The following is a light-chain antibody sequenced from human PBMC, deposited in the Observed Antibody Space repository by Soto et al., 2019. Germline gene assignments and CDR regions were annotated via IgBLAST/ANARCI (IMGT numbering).Light chain of an antibody. V-gene: IGKV3-20*01. CDR3: QQYASSKT. CDR1: QSVSSSY. J-gene: IGKJ1*01. CDR2: GAS. Sequence: EIVLTRSPGTLSLSPGERATLSCRASQSVSSSYLAWYQQKPGQAPRLLIYGASSRATGIPDRFSGSGSGTDFTLTISRLEPEDFAVYYCQQYASSKTFGQGTKV.